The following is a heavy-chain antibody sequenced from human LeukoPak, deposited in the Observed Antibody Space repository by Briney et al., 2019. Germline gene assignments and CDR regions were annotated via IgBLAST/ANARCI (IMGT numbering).Heavy chain of an antibody. V-gene: IGHV1-18*01. CDR3: VRDLGHDYGARSPLDI. CDR1: GYPFRNYG. Sequence: ASVEVSCKASGYPFRNYGITWVRLAPGQGLEWMGWISAYNGNTNSAQKHQDRLIMTTDTSTNTAFMNSTGLRSDDTAVYYCVRDLGHDYGARSPLDIWGQGTVVTVSS. D-gene: IGHD4/OR15-4a*01. CDR2: ISAYNGNT. J-gene: IGHJ3*02.